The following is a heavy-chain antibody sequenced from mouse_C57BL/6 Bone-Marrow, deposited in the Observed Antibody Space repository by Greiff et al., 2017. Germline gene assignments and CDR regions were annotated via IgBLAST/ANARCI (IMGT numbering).Heavy chain of an antibody. D-gene: IGHD3-2*02. Sequence: EVMLVESGGGLVQPGGSLKLSCAASGFTFSDYGMAWVRQAPRKGPEWVAFISNLAYSIYYADTVTGRFTISRENAKNTLYLEMSSLRSEDTAMYYCARWGTAQAFYYAMDYWGQGTSVTVSS. CDR3: ARWGTAQAFYYAMDY. V-gene: IGHV5-15*04. J-gene: IGHJ4*01. CDR2: ISNLAYSI. CDR1: GFTFSDYG.